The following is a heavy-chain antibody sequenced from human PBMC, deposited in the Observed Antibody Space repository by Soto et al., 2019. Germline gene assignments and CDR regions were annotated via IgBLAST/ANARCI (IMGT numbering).Heavy chain of an antibody. CDR3: ARLYCSSARCYSVGAFDL. J-gene: IGHJ3*01. Sequence: GGSLRLSCAASGFTFSSYGMHWVRQAPGKGLEWVALIWFDGSEKYYADSVKGRFAISRDNSKNTLYLQMNSLRAEDTAVYYCARLYCSSARCYSVGAFDLWGQGTMVTVSS. V-gene: IGHV3-33*03. CDR1: GFTFSSYG. D-gene: IGHD2-2*01. CDR2: IWFDGSEK.